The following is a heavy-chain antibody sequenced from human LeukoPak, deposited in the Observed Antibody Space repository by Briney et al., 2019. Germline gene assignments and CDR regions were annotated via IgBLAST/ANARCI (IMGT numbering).Heavy chain of an antibody. CDR3: AKSIHYYYGMDV. Sequence: SETLSLTCTVSGGSISSYYWSWIRQPPGKGLEWIGYIYYSGSTNYNPSLKSRVTISVDTSKNQFSLKLSSVTAADTAVCYCAKSIHYYYGMDVWGQGTTVTVSS. CDR2: IYYSGST. J-gene: IGHJ6*02. V-gene: IGHV4-59*01. CDR1: GGSISSYY. D-gene: IGHD2-21*01.